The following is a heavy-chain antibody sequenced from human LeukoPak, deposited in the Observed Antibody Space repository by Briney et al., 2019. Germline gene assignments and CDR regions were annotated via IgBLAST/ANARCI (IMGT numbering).Heavy chain of an antibody. D-gene: IGHD2-15*01. CDR2: ISAYNGNT. Sequence: ASVKVSCKASGYTFTSYGISWVRQAPGQGLEWMGWISAYNGNTNYAQKLQGRVTMTTDTSTSTAYMELRSLRSDDTAVYYCARVTYCSGGSCLTAPFDYWGQGTLVTVSS. V-gene: IGHV1-18*01. J-gene: IGHJ4*02. CDR1: GYTFTSYG. CDR3: ARVTYCSGGSCLTAPFDY.